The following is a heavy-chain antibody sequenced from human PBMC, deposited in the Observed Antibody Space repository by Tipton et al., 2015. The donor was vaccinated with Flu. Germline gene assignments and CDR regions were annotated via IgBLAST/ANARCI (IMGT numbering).Heavy chain of an antibody. CDR2: VYTSGNT. CDR3: AKGRGAASSSGVFDS. D-gene: IGHD6-6*01. Sequence: GSLRLSCTVSGGSINSHYWSWIRQPAGKGLEWIGRVYTSGNTIYNPSLKSRVTMSLDASKNQFSLSLTSVTAADSAVYFCAKGRGAASSSGVFDSWGQGTLVTVSS. V-gene: IGHV4-4*07. CDR1: GGSINSHY. J-gene: IGHJ4*02.